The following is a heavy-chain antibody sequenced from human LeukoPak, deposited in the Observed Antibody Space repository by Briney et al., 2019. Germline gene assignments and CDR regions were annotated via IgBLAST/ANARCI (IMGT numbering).Heavy chain of an antibody. CDR1: GGSISNYY. CDR3: ARVGRDYGAYFDY. J-gene: IGHJ4*02. Sequence: SQTLSLTCTVSGGSISNYYCSYIRQPPREGLEWLGYIYYSGSTTYNPSLKSRVTISVDTSTNQFSLKLSSVTAADTAVYYCARVGRDYGAYFDYWGQGTLVTVSS. V-gene: IGHV4-59*01. CDR2: IYYSGST. D-gene: IGHD4-17*01.